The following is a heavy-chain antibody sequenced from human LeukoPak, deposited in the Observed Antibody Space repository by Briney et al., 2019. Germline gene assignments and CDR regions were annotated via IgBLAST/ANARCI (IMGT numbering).Heavy chain of an antibody. Sequence: ASVKVSCKASGYTFTGYYIHWVRQAPGQGLEWMGWINPHSGGTNYAQKFQGRVTMTRDTSISTAYMESNRLRSDDTAVYYCARERGNYDILTDYYEGNCFDPWGQGTLVTVSS. CDR1: GYTFTGYY. V-gene: IGHV1-2*02. CDR2: INPHSGGT. J-gene: IGHJ5*02. D-gene: IGHD3-9*01. CDR3: ARERGNYDILTDYYEGNCFDP.